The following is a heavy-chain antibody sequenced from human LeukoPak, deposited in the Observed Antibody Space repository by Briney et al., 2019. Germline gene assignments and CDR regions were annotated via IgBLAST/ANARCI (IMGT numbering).Heavy chain of an antibody. J-gene: IGHJ6*02. V-gene: IGHV4-39*07. Sequence: PSETLSLTCTVSGGSISSYYWGWVRQPPGKGLEWIGSIYYSGNTYYNPSLKSRVNISVDTSKNQFSLKLNSVTAADTAVYYCARDAGYQLSRRDYYAMDVWGQGTTVTVSS. CDR3: ARDAGYQLSRRDYYAMDV. CDR1: GGSISSYY. CDR2: IYYSGNT. D-gene: IGHD2-2*01.